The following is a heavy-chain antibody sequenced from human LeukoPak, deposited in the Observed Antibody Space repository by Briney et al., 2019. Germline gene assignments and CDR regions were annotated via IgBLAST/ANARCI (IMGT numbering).Heavy chain of an antibody. V-gene: IGHV1-8*01. D-gene: IGHD5-18*01. CDR3: ARNPNSYGGFDY. Sequence: ASVKVSCKASGYTFTSYDINWVRQATGQGPEWMGWMNPNSGNTGYAQKFQGRVTMTRNTSISTAYMELSSLRSEDTAVYHCARNPNSYGGFDYWGQGALVTVSS. J-gene: IGHJ4*02. CDR2: MNPNSGNT. CDR1: GYTFTSYD.